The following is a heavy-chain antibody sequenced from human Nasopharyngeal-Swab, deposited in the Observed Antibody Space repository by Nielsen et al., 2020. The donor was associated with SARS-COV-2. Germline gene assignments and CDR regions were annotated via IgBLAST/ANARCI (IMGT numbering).Heavy chain of an antibody. J-gene: IGHJ6*02. CDR1: GYSFTSYW. CDR3: ARTGEGVYYYYGMDV. CDR2: IYPGDSDT. Sequence: GGSLRLSCKGSGYSFTSYWVGWVRQMPGKGLEWMGIIYPGDSDTRYSPSFQGQVTISADKSISTAYLQWSSLKASDTAMYYCARTGEGVYYYYGMDVWGQGTTVTVSS. D-gene: IGHD3-16*01. V-gene: IGHV5-51*01.